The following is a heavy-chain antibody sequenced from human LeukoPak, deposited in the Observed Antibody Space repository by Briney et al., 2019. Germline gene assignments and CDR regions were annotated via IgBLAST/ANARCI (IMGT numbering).Heavy chain of an antibody. J-gene: IGHJ6*03. Sequence: SVKVSCKASGGTFSSYAISWVRQAPGQGLEWMGGIIPIFGTANYAQKFQGRVTITTDESTSTAYMELSSLRSEDTAVYYCARVGYSNYVLLADYYYYMDVWGKGTTVTVSS. D-gene: IGHD4-11*01. V-gene: IGHV1-69*05. CDR2: IIPIFGTA. CDR1: GGTFSSYA. CDR3: ARVGYSNYVLLADYYYYMDV.